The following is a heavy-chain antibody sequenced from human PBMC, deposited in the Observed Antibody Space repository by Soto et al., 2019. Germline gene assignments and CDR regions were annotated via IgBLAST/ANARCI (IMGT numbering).Heavy chain of an antibody. CDR1: GFTFSSYA. V-gene: IGHV3-23*01. J-gene: IGHJ5*02. D-gene: IGHD1-1*01. Sequence: EVQLLESGGGLVQPGGSLRPSCAASGFTFSSYAMSWVRQAPGKGLVWVSAISGSGVSTYYADSVKSRFTISKDNSKNTLYLQMNSLRAKDTAVYYCSKDRASRDAYNWLGWFDPWGQGTLVTDSS. CDR2: ISGSGVST. CDR3: SKDRASRDAYNWLGWFDP.